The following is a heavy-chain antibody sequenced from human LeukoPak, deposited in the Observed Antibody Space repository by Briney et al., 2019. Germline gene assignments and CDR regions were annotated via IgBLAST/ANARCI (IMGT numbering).Heavy chain of an antibody. CDR1: GFTFRSYE. CDR2: IISRSSTI. V-gene: IGHV3-48*02. Sequence: PGGSLRLSCAASGFTFRSYEMNWVRQAPGKGLEWVSYIISRSSTIHYADSVKGRFTISRDNAKNSLYLQMNTLRDEDTAVYYCARYCSSSSCSGGFDYWGHGTLVTVSS. CDR3: ARYCSSSSCSGGFDY. J-gene: IGHJ4*01. D-gene: IGHD2-2*01.